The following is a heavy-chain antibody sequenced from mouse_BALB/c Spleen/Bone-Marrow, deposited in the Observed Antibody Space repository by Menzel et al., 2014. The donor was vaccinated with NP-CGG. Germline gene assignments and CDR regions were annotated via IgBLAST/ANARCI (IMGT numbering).Heavy chain of an antibody. V-gene: IGHV2-9*02. Sequence: QVQLQQPGPGLVAPSQSLTITCTVSGFSLTSYGVHWVRQPPGKGLEWLGVIWAGGSTNYNSALMSRLSISKDNSKSQVFLKMNSLQTDDTAMYYCAREATMITCFAYWGQGTLVTVSA. CDR3: AREATMITCFAY. CDR2: IWAGGST. D-gene: IGHD2-4*01. J-gene: IGHJ3*01. CDR1: GFSLTSYG.